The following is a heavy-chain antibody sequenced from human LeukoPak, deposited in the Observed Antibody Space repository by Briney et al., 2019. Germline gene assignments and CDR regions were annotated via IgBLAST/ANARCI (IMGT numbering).Heavy chain of an antibody. J-gene: IGHJ4*02. CDR2: MNPNSGNT. CDR1: GYTFTSYD. D-gene: IGHD3-22*01. Sequence: GASVKVSCKASGYTFTSYDINWVRQATGQGLEWMGWMNPNSGNTGYAQRFQGRVTMTRNTSISTAYMELSSLRSEDTAVYYCATTRGGDYYYDSSGYRSYGYWGQGTLVTVSS. V-gene: IGHV1-8*01. CDR3: ATTRGGDYYYDSSGYRSYGY.